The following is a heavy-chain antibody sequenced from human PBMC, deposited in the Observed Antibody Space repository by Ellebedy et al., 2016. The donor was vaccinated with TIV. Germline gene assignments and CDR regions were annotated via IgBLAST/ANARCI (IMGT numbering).Heavy chain of an antibody. J-gene: IGHJ4*02. CDR3: ARRGYDSSGYYRDLFDY. V-gene: IGHV5-10-1*01. CDR2: IDPSDSYT. D-gene: IGHD3-22*01. CDR1: GYSFTSYW. Sequence: GESLKISCKGSGYSFTSYWISWVRQMPGKGLEWMGRIDPSDSYTNYSPSFQGHVTISADKSISTAYLQWSSLKASDTAMYYCARRGYDSSGYYRDLFDYWGQGTLVTVSS.